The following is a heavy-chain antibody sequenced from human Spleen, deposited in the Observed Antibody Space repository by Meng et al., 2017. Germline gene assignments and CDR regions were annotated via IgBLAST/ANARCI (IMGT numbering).Heavy chain of an antibody. CDR2: INNNTGKP. D-gene: IGHD6-19*01. Sequence: QAQLEQYGAAVKKPGAPVKVSCKASGYTFTSYAMHWVRQAPGQRREWMGWINNNTGKPTYAQGFTGRFVFSLDTSVGTAYLQISSLKAEDTAVYYCARLSWGVTGNDFWGQGTLVTVSS. CDR1: GYTFTSYA. V-gene: IGHV7-4-1*02. J-gene: IGHJ4*02. CDR3: ARLSWGVTGNDF.